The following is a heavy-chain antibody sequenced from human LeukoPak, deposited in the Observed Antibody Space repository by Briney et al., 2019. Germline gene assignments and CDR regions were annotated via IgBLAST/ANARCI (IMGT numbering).Heavy chain of an antibody. D-gene: IGHD6-13*01. J-gene: IGHJ6*03. Sequence: GGSLRLSCAATGLTFSSYWMRWVRQAPGKGLEWVANIKQDGREKEYVDSVKGRFTISRENAKNSLYLKMKSMRAEDTAVYYCARSAKGSSWYHLGYYYYYYYIDVWGKGTTVTVSS. CDR3: ARSAKGSSWYHLGYYYYYYYIDV. CDR2: IKQDGREK. V-gene: IGHV3-7*01. CDR1: GLTFSSYW.